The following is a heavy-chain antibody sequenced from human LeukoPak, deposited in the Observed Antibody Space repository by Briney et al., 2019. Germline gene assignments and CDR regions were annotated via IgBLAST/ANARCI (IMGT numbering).Heavy chain of an antibody. D-gene: IGHD3-16*02. J-gene: IGHJ5*02. V-gene: IGHV3-48*03. Sequence: PGGSLRLSCAASGFTFSSHEMNWVRQAPGKGLEWVSYISSSGSTIYYADSVKGRFTISRDNAKNSLYLQMNSLRAEDTAVYYCARDNSVGDIAWWFDPWGQGTLVTVSS. CDR1: GFTFSSHE. CDR3: ARDNSVGDIAWWFDP. CDR2: ISSSGSTI.